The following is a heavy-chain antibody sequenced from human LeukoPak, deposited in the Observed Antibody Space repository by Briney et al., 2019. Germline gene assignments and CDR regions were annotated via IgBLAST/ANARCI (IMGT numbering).Heavy chain of an antibody. CDR3: AGYGGLRAFDI. V-gene: IGHV1-46*01. CDR1: GYTFTSYY. D-gene: IGHD4-17*01. CDR2: INPSGGST. J-gene: IGHJ3*02. Sequence: ASVKVSCKASGYTFTSYYMHWVRQAPGQGLEWMGIINPSGGSTSYAQKSQGRVTMTRDTSTSTVYMELSSLRSEDTAVYYCAGYGGLRAFDIWGQGTMVTVSS.